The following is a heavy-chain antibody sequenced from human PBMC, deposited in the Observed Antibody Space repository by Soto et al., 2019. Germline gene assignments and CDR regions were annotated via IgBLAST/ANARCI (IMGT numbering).Heavy chain of an antibody. CDR1: GGSISSSSYF. V-gene: IGHV4-39*01. CDR3: ARHPSDFWFDP. D-gene: IGHD2-21*02. CDR2: IYYSGST. Sequence: QLQLQESGPGLVKPSETLSLTCTVSGGSISSSSYFWGWIRQPPGKGLEWIGRIYYSGSTYYNPSLKSRVMVSVDTSKNQFSLKLSSVTAADTAVYYCARHPSDFWFDPWGQGTLVTVSS. J-gene: IGHJ5*02.